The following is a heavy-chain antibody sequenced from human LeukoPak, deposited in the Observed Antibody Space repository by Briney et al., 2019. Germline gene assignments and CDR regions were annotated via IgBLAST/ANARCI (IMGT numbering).Heavy chain of an antibody. CDR2: INPDGTTT. Sequence: GGSLRLSCAASGFTFSNYWMHWVRQAPGKGLVWVSHINPDGTTTTYADSVKGRFTISRDNAKNTLYLQMNSLRAEDTAVYYCAKEKASVDYYYYYGMDVWGQGTTVTVSS. CDR1: GFTFSNYW. D-gene: IGHD3/OR15-3a*01. V-gene: IGHV3-74*01. CDR3: AKEKASVDYYYYYGMDV. J-gene: IGHJ6*02.